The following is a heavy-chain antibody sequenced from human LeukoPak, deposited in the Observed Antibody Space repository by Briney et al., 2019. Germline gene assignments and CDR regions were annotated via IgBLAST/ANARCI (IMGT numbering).Heavy chain of an antibody. CDR2: ISGSGGST. V-gene: IGHV3-23*01. D-gene: IGHD3-22*01. Sequence: GGSLRLSCGASGVTFSSYAMSWVRQAPGEGLEWGSAISGSGGSTYYADSVKGRFTISRDNSKNTLYLQMNSLRAEDTAVYYCAKVGSEYYDSSEFDYWGQGTLVTVSS. J-gene: IGHJ4*02. CDR3: AKVGSEYYDSSEFDY. CDR1: GVTFSSYA.